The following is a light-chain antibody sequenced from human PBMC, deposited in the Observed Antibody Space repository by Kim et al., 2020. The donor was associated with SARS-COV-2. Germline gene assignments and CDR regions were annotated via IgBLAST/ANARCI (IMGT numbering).Light chain of an antibody. Sequence: ASVGDRLTITCRASESISDYLNWYQQKPGKAPRLLIYGASSLQSGVPSRFSGSGSGTDFTLTITSLQPEDFTTYYCQQSYSTPWTFGQGTKVDIK. CDR2: GAS. CDR3: QQSYSTPWT. V-gene: IGKV1-39*01. CDR1: ESISDY. J-gene: IGKJ1*01.